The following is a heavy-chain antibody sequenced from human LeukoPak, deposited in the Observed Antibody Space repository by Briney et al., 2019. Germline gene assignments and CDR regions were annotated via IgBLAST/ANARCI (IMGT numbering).Heavy chain of an antibody. CDR1: GFTFSSYG. Sequence: PGRSLRLSCAASGFTFSSYGMHWVRQAPGKGLEWVAVISYDGSNKYYADSVKGRFTISRDSSKNTLYLQMNSLRAEDTAVYYCAKYSGSYFDYWGQGTLVTVSS. D-gene: IGHD1-26*01. V-gene: IGHV3-30*18. CDR2: ISYDGSNK. J-gene: IGHJ4*02. CDR3: AKYSGSYFDY.